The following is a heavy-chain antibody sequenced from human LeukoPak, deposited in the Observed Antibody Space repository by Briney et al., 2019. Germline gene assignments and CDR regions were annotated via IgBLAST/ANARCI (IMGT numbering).Heavy chain of an antibody. J-gene: IGHJ1*01. CDR3: ARDIPTVVTRGYFQH. Sequence: GGSLRLSCAASGFTFSSYSMNWVRQAPGKGLEWVANIKQDGSEKYYVDSVKGRFTISRDNAKNSLYLQMNSLRAEDTAVYYCARDIPTVVTRGYFQHWGQGTLVTVSS. D-gene: IGHD4-23*01. V-gene: IGHV3-7*01. CDR1: GFTFSSYS. CDR2: IKQDGSEK.